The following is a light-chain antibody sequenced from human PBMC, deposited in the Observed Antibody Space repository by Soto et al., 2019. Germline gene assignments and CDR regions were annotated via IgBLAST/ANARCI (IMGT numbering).Light chain of an antibody. Sequence: QSALTQPPSVSGSPAQSVAISCTGTSSDVGSFNRVSWYQQPPGTAPKLLIYEVSSRPSGVPDRFSGSKSGNTASLTISGLQAEDEADYYCNSYTSSSTYVFGTGNEVTGL. CDR1: SSDVGSFNR. CDR3: NSYTSSSTYV. CDR2: EVS. V-gene: IGLV2-18*02. J-gene: IGLJ1*01.